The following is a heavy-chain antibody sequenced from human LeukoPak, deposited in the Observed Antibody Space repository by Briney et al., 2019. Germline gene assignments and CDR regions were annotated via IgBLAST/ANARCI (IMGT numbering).Heavy chain of an antibody. CDR2: INHSGST. J-gene: IGHJ4*02. CDR1: GGSFSGYY. Sequence: TSETLSLTCAVYGGSFSGYYWSWIRQPPGKGLEWIGEINHSGSTNYNPSLKSRVTISVDTSKNQFSLKLSSVTAADTAVYYCARGSRNYDFWSGYSVDCWGQGTLVTVSS. D-gene: IGHD3-3*01. V-gene: IGHV4-34*01. CDR3: ARGSRNYDFWSGYSVDC.